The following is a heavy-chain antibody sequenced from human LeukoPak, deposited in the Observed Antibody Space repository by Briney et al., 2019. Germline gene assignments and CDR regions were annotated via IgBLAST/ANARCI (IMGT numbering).Heavy chain of an antibody. V-gene: IGHV1-46*01. CDR1: GYSFSSYG. J-gene: IGHJ4*02. CDR3: ARGGTYYYDSSGSH. CDR2: INPSGGST. Sequence: GASAKVSFKASGYSFSSYGISWVRQAPGQGLEWMGIINPSGGSTSYAQKFQGRVTMTRDTSTSTVYMELSSLRSEDTAVYYCARGGTYYYDSSGSHWGQGTLVTVSS. D-gene: IGHD3-22*01.